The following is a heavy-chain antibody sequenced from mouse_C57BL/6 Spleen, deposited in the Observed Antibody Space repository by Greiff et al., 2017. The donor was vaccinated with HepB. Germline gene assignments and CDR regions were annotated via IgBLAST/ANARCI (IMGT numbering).Heavy chain of an antibody. CDR1: GFNIKDDY. CDR3: TTLFITTKGY. CDR2: IDPENGDT. V-gene: IGHV14-4*01. Sequence: EVMLVESGAELVRPGASVKLSCTASGFNIKDDYMHWVKQRPEQGLEWIGWIDPENGDTEYASKFQGKATITADTSSNTAYLQLSSLTSEDTAVYYCTTLFITTKGYWGQGTSVTVSS. J-gene: IGHJ4*01. D-gene: IGHD1-1*01.